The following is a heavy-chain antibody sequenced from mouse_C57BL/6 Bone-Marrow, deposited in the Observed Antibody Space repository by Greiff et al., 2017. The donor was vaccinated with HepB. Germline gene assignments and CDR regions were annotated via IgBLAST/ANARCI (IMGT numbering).Heavy chain of an antibody. CDR1: GYTFTSYG. CDR3: ARERTAQALFAY. Sequence: QVQLQQSGAELARPGASVKLSCKASGYTFTSYGISWVKQRTGQGLEWIGEIYPRSGNTYYNEKFKGKATLTADKSSSTAYMELRSLTSEDSAVYFCARERTAQALFAYWGQGTLVTVSA. D-gene: IGHD3-2*02. J-gene: IGHJ3*01. CDR2: IYPRSGNT. V-gene: IGHV1-81*01.